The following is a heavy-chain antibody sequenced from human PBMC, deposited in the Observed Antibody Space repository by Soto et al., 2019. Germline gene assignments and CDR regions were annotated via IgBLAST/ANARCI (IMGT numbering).Heavy chain of an antibody. Sequence: EVQLVESGGGLVQPGGSLRLSCAASGFTFSDHYMDWVRQAPGKGLEWVAHSRNRVNSHTTEYAASVKGRFTISRDESKSSLYLQMNSLKIEDTAVYYCTRGLLGGAPSYTFHGMDVWGQGTTVTVSS. J-gene: IGHJ6*01. D-gene: IGHD1-26*01. CDR2: SRNRVNSHTT. CDR1: GFTFSDHY. CDR3: TRGLLGGAPSYTFHGMDV. V-gene: IGHV3-72*01.